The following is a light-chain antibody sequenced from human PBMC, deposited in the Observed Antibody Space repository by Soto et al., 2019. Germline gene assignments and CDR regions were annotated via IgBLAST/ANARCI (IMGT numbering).Light chain of an antibody. Sequence: EIVLTQSPGTLSLSPGERATPSCRASQSVSNNYLAWYQQKPGQAPRLLIYGASNRATGIPDGFSGSGSGTDFTLTISRLEPEDFAVYYCQQYGSSGTFGQGTKV. CDR1: QSVSNNY. J-gene: IGKJ1*01. CDR2: GAS. V-gene: IGKV3-20*01. CDR3: QQYGSSGT.